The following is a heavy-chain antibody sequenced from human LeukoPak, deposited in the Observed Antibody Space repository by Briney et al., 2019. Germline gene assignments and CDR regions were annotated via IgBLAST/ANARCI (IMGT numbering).Heavy chain of an antibody. Sequence: SEILSLTCTVHDGSFSVYDRSWIRQPPWKGLEWIGEINHSGSTNYNPSLKSRVTISVDTSKNQFSLKLSSVTAADTAVYYCASRDTATGLDWGQGTLVTVSS. D-gene: IGHD5-18*01. V-gene: IGHV4-34*01. CDR3: ASRDTATGLD. J-gene: IGHJ4*02. CDR2: INHSGST. CDR1: DGSFSVYD.